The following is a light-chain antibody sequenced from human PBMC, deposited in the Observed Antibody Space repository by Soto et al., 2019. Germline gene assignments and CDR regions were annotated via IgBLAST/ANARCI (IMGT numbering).Light chain of an antibody. CDR3: QQRSNWPPT. CDR1: QSVSSY. V-gene: IGKV3-11*01. Sequence: VLTQSSATLSLPSRPIATHSSRASQSVSSYLAWYQQKPGQAPRLLIYDASNRATGIPARFSGSGPGTDFTLTISSLEPEDFAVYYCQQRSNWPPTFGGGTKVDIK. J-gene: IGKJ4*01. CDR2: DAS.